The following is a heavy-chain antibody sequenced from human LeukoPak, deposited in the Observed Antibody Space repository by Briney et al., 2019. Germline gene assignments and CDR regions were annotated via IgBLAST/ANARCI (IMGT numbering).Heavy chain of an antibody. Sequence: SETLSLTCTVSGGSISSYYWIWMRQPPGKGLEWIGYIHYSGNTNYNPSLKSRVTISVDTSKNQFSLKLTSVTAADTAVYYCAWVGNWNYALVNYYFDYWGQGTLVTVSS. V-gene: IGHV4-59*01. CDR3: AWVGNWNYALVNYYFDY. D-gene: IGHD1-20*01. CDR1: GGSISSYY. CDR2: IHYSGNT. J-gene: IGHJ4*02.